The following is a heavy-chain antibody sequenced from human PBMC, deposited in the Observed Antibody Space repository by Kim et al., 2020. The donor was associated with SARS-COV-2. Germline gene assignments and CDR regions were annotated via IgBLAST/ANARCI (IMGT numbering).Heavy chain of an antibody. J-gene: IGHJ5*01. V-gene: IGHV3-23*01. CDR2: ISSLSYVT. Sequence: GGSLRLSCAASGFTFSSCAMSWVRQAPGKGLEWVSYISSLSYVTKYADSVKGRFIISRDNSKNTVYLQMNSLRDDDTAVYFCAKGVDSTGYYNWLDSWGQGALVTVSS. CDR3: AKGVDSTGYYNWLDS. D-gene: IGHD3-9*01. CDR1: GFTFSSCA.